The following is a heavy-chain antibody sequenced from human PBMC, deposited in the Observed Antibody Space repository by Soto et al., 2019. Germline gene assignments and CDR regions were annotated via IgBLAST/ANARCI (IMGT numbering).Heavy chain of an antibody. CDR2: INYSGST. CDR1: GGSITTSTYY. D-gene: IGHD6-13*01. V-gene: IGHV4-39*01. Sequence: SETLSLTCDVYGGSITTSTYYWGWIRLPPGKGLECIGVINYSGSTHYSPSLKDRVTMSVDTSKNHFSLKLTSVTAADTAVYYCARRERAAGTDWWFDPWGQGTLVTVSS. CDR3: ARRERAAGTDWWFDP. J-gene: IGHJ5*02.